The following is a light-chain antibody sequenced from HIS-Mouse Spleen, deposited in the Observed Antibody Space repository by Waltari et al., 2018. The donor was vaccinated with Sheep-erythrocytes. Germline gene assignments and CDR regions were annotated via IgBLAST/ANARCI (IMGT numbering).Light chain of an antibody. CDR3: GTWDSSLSAGRV. Sequence: QSVLTQPPSVSAAPGQKVTISCSGSSSNIGNNYVSWYQQLPGTAPKLLIYDKNKRTPGMPDRCSGSKSGTSATLGITGLQAGDEADYYCGTWDSSLSAGRVFGGGTKLTVL. CDR2: DKN. J-gene: IGLJ3*02. V-gene: IGLV1-51*01. CDR1: SSNIGNNY.